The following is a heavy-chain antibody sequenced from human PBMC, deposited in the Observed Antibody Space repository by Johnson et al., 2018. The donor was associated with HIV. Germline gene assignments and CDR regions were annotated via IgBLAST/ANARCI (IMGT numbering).Heavy chain of an antibody. CDR1: GITFSNYA. J-gene: IGHJ3*02. Sequence: VQLVESGGGLVKPGGSLRLSCAASGITFSNYAMSWVRQAPGKGLQWVSTISGRAGRTDYADSVKGRFTISRDNSKNTPYLQMGSLRAEDMAVYYCARVSWGDAFDIWGQGTMVTVSS. CDR3: ARVSWGDAFDI. CDR2: ISGRAGRT. D-gene: IGHD7-27*01. V-gene: IGHV3-23*04.